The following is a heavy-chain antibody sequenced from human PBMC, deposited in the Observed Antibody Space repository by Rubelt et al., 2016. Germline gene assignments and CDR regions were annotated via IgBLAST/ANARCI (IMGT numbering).Heavy chain of an antibody. Sequence: QGLEWMGIINTSGGSTSYAQKFQGRVTMTRDTSTSTVYMELSSLRSEDTAVYYCARDRSSTSLDVWGQGTTVTVSS. J-gene: IGHJ6*02. D-gene: IGHD2-2*01. CDR2: INTSGGST. V-gene: IGHV1-46*01. CDR3: ARDRSSTSLDV.